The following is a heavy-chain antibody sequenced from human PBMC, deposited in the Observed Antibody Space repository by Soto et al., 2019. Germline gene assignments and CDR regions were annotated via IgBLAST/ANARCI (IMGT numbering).Heavy chain of an antibody. Sequence: QVQLVQSGAEVREPGASVKVSCKTSGYTFSRYGITWVRQAPGKGLEWRGWINGNTGHTIYAMNLEERLTISTDTXXXXXXXXXXXXXXXXXXXXXCXTERKWEPLPYWGQGTLVTVSS. CDR1: GYTFSRYG. CDR2: INGNTGHT. CDR3: XTERKWEPLPY. V-gene: IGHV1-18*01. D-gene: IGHD1-26*01. J-gene: IGHJ4*02.